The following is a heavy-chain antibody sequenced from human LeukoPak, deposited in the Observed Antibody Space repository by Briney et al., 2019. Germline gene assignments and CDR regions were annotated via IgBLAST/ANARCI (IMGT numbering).Heavy chain of an antibody. CDR3: ARFSRYCVSTSCSVY. D-gene: IGHD2-2*01. V-gene: IGHV4-31*03. CDR1: GGSISSDSYY. Sequence: PSQTLSLTCTGSGGSISSDSYYSNWIRQPPGKGLQWIVYIYYSGSTSYNSSLKRRFTISVDTSKGQFSLKLTSVTAADTAVYYCARFSRYCVSTSCSVYWGQGTLVTVSS. CDR2: IYYSGST. J-gene: IGHJ4*02.